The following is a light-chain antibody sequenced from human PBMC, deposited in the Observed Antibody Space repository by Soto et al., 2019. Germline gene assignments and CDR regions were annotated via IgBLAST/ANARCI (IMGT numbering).Light chain of an antibody. CDR2: AAS. V-gene: IGKV1-27*01. Sequence: DVQMTQSPSSLYESVGDRVTITCRAGQGINIYLAWYQQKPGKVPKLLIDAASTLQTGVPSRFRGSGSGTDFTLTISSLQPEDVATYYCQKYDRAPLAFGGGTKVEIK. CDR3: QKYDRAPLA. CDR1: QGINIY. J-gene: IGKJ4*01.